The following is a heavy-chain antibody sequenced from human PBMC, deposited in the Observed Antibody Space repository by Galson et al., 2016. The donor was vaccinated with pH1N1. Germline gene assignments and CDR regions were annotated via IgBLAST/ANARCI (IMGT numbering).Heavy chain of an antibody. D-gene: IGHD6-19*01. CDR2: FHHTDGT. J-gene: IGHJ5*02. Sequence: ETLSLTCTVSGGSISSDTYYWGWIRQPPGKGLEWIGSFHHTDGTYYNPSLKSRVTISVDTSKSQLSLTLSSVSAADTAMYYCARSAQWLLYSRFDPWGQGILVTVSS. V-gene: IGHV4-39*07. CDR3: ARSAQWLLYSRFDP. CDR1: GGSISSDTYY.